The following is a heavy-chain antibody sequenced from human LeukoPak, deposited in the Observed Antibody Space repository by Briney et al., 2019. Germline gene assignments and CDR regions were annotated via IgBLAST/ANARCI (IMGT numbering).Heavy chain of an antibody. D-gene: IGHD3-22*01. CDR2: INPSGGST. V-gene: IGHV1-46*01. J-gene: IGHJ4*02. CDR3: ARGPSYYYDSSGYDSPFHY. Sequence: ASVKVSCKASGYTFTSYYMHWVRQAPGQGLEWMGIINPSGGSTSYAQKFQGRVTMTRDTSTSTVYMELSSLRSEDTAVYYCARGPSYYYDSSGYDSPFHYWGQGTLVTVSS. CDR1: GYTFTSYY.